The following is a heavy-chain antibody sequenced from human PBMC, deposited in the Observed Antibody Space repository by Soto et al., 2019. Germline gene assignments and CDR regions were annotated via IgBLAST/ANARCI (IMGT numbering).Heavy chain of an antibody. Sequence: GASVKVSCKASGGTFSSYAISWVRQAPGQGLEWMGGIIPIFGTANYAQKFQGRVTITADESTSTAYMELSSLRSEDTAVYYCARSFGVAAAGPFDYWGQGTLVTVSS. J-gene: IGHJ4*02. CDR3: ARSFGVAAAGPFDY. V-gene: IGHV1-69*13. D-gene: IGHD6-13*01. CDR1: GGTFSSYA. CDR2: IIPIFGTA.